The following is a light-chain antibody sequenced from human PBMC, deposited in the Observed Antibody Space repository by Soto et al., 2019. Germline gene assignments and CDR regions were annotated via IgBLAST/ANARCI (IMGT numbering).Light chain of an antibody. CDR1: QSVSSN. V-gene: IGKV3-15*01. CDR2: GAS. Sequence: EIVMTQSPATLSVSPGERATLSCRASQSVSSNLAWYQQKPGQAPRLLIYGASTRATAIPARFSCSGSGTEFTLTISGLQSEYFAVYYCQQYNNWWTFGQGTKVEIK. CDR3: QQYNNWWT. J-gene: IGKJ1*01.